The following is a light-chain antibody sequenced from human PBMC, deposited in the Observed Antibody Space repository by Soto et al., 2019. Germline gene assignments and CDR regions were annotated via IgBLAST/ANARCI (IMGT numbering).Light chain of an antibody. CDR1: QSINSR. CDR3: QQSNTYPWT. CDR2: DAS. Sequence: DIQMTQSPSTLSASVGDRVTITCRASQSINSRLAWYQQKPGKAPNLLIYDASTLESGVPARFSGGDSGTEFTLTISSLQPDDFTTLYCQQSNTYPWTFGQGTKVEIK. V-gene: IGKV1-5*01. J-gene: IGKJ1*01.